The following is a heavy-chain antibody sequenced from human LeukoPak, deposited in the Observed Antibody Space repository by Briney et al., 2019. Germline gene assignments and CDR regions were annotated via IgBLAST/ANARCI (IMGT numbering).Heavy chain of an antibody. J-gene: IGHJ6*03. D-gene: IGHD3-3*01. Sequence: GESLKISCKASGYSFISHWIGWVRQRPGQGLEFMGIIYPYDSDTKYSPSLQGQVTISADKSISTAYLQWSSLKASDTAMYYCARQKSYYDFWSGYFDRDYYYYYYMDVWGKGTTVTVSS. V-gene: IGHV5-51*01. CDR1: GYSFISHW. CDR2: IYPYDSDT. CDR3: ARQKSYYDFWSGYFDRDYYYYYYMDV.